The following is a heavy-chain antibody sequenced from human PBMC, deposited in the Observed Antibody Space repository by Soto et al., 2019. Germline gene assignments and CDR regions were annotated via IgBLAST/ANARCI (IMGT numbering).Heavy chain of an antibody. J-gene: IGHJ6*02. Sequence: PGGSLRLSCAASGFIFSSYALSWVRQAPGKGLEWVSAISGSGTTTYYADSVKGRFTFSRDNSKNMLYLQMNSLRAEDTAVYYCARQLYNYYYGMDVWGQGTTVTVSS. CDR3: ARQLYNYYYGMDV. CDR2: ISGSGTTT. V-gene: IGHV3-23*01. D-gene: IGHD5-18*01. CDR1: GFIFSSYA.